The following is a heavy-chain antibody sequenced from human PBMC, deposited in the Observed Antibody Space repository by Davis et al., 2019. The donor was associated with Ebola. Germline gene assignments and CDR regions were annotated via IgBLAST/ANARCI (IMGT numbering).Heavy chain of an antibody. CDR3: VKRTVYGGYDH. J-gene: IGHJ5*02. V-gene: IGHV3-30*02. Sequence: GGSLRLSCVASEFTFSRYGMHWVRQAPGKGLEWVALIWYDGSRKYSADSVNGRFTISRDNAKNSLYLQMNSLRAEDTALYYCVKRTVYGGYDHWGQGTLVTVSA. D-gene: IGHD4-17*01. CDR2: IWYDGSRK. CDR1: EFTFSRYG.